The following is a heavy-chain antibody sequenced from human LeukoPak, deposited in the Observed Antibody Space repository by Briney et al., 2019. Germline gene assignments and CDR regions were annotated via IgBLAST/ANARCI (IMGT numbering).Heavy chain of an antibody. Sequence: ASVTVSCKASGYTFTSYYMHWVRQAPGQGLEWMGIINPSGGSTSYAQKFQGRVTMTRDTSTSTVHMELSSLRSEDTAVYYCARAPEALYCSGGSCYSAFDAFDIWGQGTMVTVSS. CDR3: ARAPEALYCSGGSCYSAFDAFDI. V-gene: IGHV1-46*01. CDR1: GYTFTSYY. CDR2: INPSGGST. J-gene: IGHJ3*02. D-gene: IGHD2-15*01.